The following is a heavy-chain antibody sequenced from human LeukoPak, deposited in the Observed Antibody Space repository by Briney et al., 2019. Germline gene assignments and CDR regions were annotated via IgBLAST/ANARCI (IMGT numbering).Heavy chain of an antibody. Sequence: SQTLSLTCTVSGGSISSGGHSWSWIRQPPGKGLEWIGYIYHSGSGSTYYNPSLKSRVTISVDTSKNQFSLKLSSVTAADTAVYYCARGVQLNAFDIWGQGTMVTVSS. CDR3: ARGVQLNAFDI. J-gene: IGHJ3*02. V-gene: IGHV4-30-2*01. CDR2: IYHSGSGST. CDR1: GGSISSGGHS. D-gene: IGHD5-18*01.